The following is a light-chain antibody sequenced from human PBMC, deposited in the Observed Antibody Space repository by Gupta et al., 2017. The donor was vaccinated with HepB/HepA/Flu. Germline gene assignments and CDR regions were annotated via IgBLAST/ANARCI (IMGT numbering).Light chain of an antibody. CDR3: CSYAGSISWI. CDR2: EVT. V-gene: IGLV2-23*02. CDR1: SSDIGTYNL. J-gene: IGLJ2*01. Sequence: QSALTPPASVSASPGQSVTVSCIGTSSDIGTYNLISWYQQHPGKAPKLIIYEVTKRPSGISDRFSASKSGNTASLTISGLQAEDEAQYHCCSYAGSISWIFGGGTRLTVL.